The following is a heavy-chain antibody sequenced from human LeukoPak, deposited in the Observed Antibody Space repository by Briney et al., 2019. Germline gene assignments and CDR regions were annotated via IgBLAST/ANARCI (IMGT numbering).Heavy chain of an antibody. D-gene: IGHD3-22*01. CDR1: GYSFTTFH. Sequence: ASVKVSCKAAGYSFTTFHINWVRQAPGQGPEWMGWVNPDTGDTGFAQQFQGRVTVTQNSSVTTVYMELSSLTSEDTAVYYCATDYYYDSSGSYYTIDYWGQGTLVTVSS. J-gene: IGHJ4*02. V-gene: IGHV1-8*03. CDR3: ATDYYYDSSGSYYTIDY. CDR2: VNPDTGDT.